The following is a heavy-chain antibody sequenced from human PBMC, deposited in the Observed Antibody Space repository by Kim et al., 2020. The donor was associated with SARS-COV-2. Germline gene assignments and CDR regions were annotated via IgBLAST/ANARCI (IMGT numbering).Heavy chain of an antibody. V-gene: IGHV3-53*01. D-gene: IGHD3-22*01. Sequence: AESVKGRVTSARSNSKTTLYLQRNSLRAEDKAVYYCARIYDSSGYYFFDYWGQGTLVTVSS. CDR3: ARIYDSSGYYFFDY. J-gene: IGHJ4*02.